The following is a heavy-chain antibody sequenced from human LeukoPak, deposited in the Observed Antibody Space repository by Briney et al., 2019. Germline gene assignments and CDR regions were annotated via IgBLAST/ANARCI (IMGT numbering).Heavy chain of an antibody. J-gene: IGHJ6*03. CDR2: ISGSGIVT. CDR3: TKTKDIYGSSGYYYYMDV. D-gene: IGHD3-10*01. CDR1: GFTFAKFA. V-gene: IGHV3-23*01. Sequence: PGGSLRLSCAISGFTFAKFAMSWVRQAPGKGLEWVSTISGSGIVTYYADSVKGRFTISRDNSKNTLYLQMNSLRAEDTAVFYCTKTKDIYGSSGYYYYMDVWGKGTTVSVSS.